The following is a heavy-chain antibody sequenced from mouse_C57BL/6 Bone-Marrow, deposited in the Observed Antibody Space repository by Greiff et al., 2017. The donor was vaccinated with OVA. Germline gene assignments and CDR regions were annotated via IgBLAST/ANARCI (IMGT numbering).Heavy chain of an antibody. J-gene: IGHJ3*01. CDR2: IDPSDSYT. CDR1: GYTFTSYW. Sequence: QVQLQQPGAELVMPGASVKLSCKASGYTFTSYWMHWVKQRPGQGLEWIGEIDPSDSYTNYNQKFKGKSTLTVDKSSSTAYMQLSSLTSEDSAVYYCARKGGYYGSSVAYWGQGTLVTVSA. V-gene: IGHV1-69*01. D-gene: IGHD1-1*01. CDR3: ARKGGYYGSSVAY.